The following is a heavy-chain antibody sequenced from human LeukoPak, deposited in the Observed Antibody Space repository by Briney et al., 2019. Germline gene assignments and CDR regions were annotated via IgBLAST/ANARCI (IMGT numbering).Heavy chain of an antibody. J-gene: IGHJ5*02. D-gene: IGHD1-26*01. CDR1: RGTFSSYA. CDR2: IIPIFGTA. Sequence: SVKVSCKASRGTFSSYAISWVRQAPRQGHEWMGRIIPIFGTANYAQKFQGRVTITADKSTSTAYMELSSLRSEDTAVYYCATIVGATNEGFDPWGQGTLVTVSS. V-gene: IGHV1-69*06. CDR3: ATIVGATNEGFDP.